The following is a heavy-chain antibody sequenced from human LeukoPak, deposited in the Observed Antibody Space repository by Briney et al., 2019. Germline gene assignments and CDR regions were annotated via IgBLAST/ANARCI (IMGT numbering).Heavy chain of an antibody. D-gene: IGHD2-21*01. CDR3: ARDGGDCAGDSCYVDY. CDR2: INQDGSEK. CDR1: GFTFSSYW. J-gene: IGHJ4*02. V-gene: IGHV3-7*03. Sequence: GGSLRLSCAASGFTFSSYWMNWVRQAPGKGLEWVANINQDGSEKYFLDSVRGRFTISRDNAKNSLYLQMNSLRAEDTALYYCARDGGDCAGDSCYVDYWGQGTLVTVSS.